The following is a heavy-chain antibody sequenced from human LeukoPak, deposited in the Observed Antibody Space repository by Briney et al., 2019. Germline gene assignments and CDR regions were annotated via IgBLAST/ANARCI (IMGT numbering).Heavy chain of an antibody. CDR2: IYSGGTT. CDR1: GFTVINNY. J-gene: IGHJ5*02. CDR3: ARDGCSGASCYSLWFDP. D-gene: IGHD2-15*01. V-gene: IGHV3-66*01. Sequence: GGSLRLSCAASGFTVINNYMSWVRQAPGKGLEWVSVIYSGGTTYYADSVKGRFTISRDISKNTLFLQMNSLRAEDTAVYYCARDGCSGASCYSLWFDPWGQGTLVTVSS.